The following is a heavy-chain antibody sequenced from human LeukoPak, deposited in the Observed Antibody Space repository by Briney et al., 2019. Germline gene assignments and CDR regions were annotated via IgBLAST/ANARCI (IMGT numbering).Heavy chain of an antibody. J-gene: IGHJ4*02. D-gene: IGHD3-10*01. V-gene: IGHV4-34*01. CDR3: ASGGMVRGVITEISDY. Sequence: PSETLSLTCAVYGGSFSGYYWSWIRQPPGKGLEWIGEINHSGSTNYNPSLKSRVTISVDTSKDQFSLKLSSVTAADTAVYYCASGGMVRGVITEISDYWGQGTLVTVSS. CDR1: GGSFSGYY. CDR2: INHSGST.